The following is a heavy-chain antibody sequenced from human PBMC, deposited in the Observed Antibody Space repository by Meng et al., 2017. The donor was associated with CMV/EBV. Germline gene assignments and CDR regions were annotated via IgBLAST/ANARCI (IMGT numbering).Heavy chain of an antibody. CDR2: IYTSGST. Sequence: QVQLQGSGPGRVKPSETLSLTCTVSGGSISSYSWSWIRQPAGKGLEWIGRIYTSGSTNYNPSLKSRVTMSVDTSKNQFSLKLSSVTAADTAVYYCAREMPIAAAGCFDYWGQGTLVTVSS. V-gene: IGHV4-4*07. J-gene: IGHJ4*02. D-gene: IGHD6-13*01. CDR1: GGSISSYS. CDR3: AREMPIAAAGCFDY.